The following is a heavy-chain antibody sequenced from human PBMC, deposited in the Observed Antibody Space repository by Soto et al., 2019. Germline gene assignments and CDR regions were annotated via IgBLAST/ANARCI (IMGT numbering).Heavy chain of an antibody. J-gene: IGHJ5*02. CDR2: IYWDDDK. D-gene: IGHD3-22*01. Sequence: QITLKESGPPLVKPTQTLTLTCTFSGFSLSTSGVGVGWIRQPPGKALEWLALIYWDDDKRYSPSLKSRLTTXKXTXXNQVVLTMTNMDPVATATYYCAHRRGSYYYDPFDPWGQGTLVTVSS. V-gene: IGHV2-5*02. CDR1: GFSLSTSGVG. CDR3: AHRRGSYYYDPFDP.